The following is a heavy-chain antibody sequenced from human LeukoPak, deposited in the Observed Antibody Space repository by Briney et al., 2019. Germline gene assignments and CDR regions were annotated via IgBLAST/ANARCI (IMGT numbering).Heavy chain of an antibody. CDR3: ASLVAFSSSSS. D-gene: IGHD6-6*01. Sequence: PSETLSLTCAVYGGSFSGYYWSWLRQPPGKGLEWIGEINHSGSTNYNPSLKSRVTISVDTSKNQFSLKLSSVTAADTAVYYCASLVAFSSSSSWGQGTLVTVSS. CDR1: GGSFSGYY. J-gene: IGHJ4*02. V-gene: IGHV4-34*01. CDR2: INHSGST.